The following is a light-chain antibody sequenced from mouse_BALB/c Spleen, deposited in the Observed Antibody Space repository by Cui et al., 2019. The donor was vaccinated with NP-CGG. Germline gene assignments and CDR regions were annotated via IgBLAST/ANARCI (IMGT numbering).Light chain of an antibody. CDR1: TGAVTTSNY. CDR2: GTN. V-gene: IGLV1*01. CDR3: ALWYSNHWV. J-gene: IGLJ1*01. Sequence: QAVVTQESALTTSPGETVTLTCRSSTGAVTTSNYAHSVQEKPDQVVTGLIGGTNNRAPGVPARFSGSLIGDKAALTITGAQTEDEAIYFCALWYSNHWVFGGGTKLTVL.